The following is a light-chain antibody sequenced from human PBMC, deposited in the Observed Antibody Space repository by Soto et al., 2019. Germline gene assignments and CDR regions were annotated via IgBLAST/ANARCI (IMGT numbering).Light chain of an antibody. CDR3: QQSYSTPRA. CDR2: AAS. J-gene: IGKJ3*01. V-gene: IGKV1-39*01. CDR1: QSISSY. Sequence: DIQMTQSPCSLSASVGDRVTITCRASQSISSYLNWYQQKPGKAPKLLIYAASSLQSGVPSRFSGSGSGTDFTLTISSLQPEDFATYFCQQSYSTPRAFGPGTKVDIK.